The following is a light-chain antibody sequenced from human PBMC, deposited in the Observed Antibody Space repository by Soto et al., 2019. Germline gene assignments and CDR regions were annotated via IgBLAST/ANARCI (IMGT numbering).Light chain of an antibody. CDR3: QVYGSSPTWA. Sequence: EIVLTQSPGTLSLSPGERATLSCRASQSVSTTYLAWYQQKPGQAPRVVIYGTSSRATGIPDRFSGSGSGTDFTLTISRLEPEDFAVYFCQVYGSSPTWAFGQSTKVDI. CDR2: GTS. CDR1: QSVSTTY. J-gene: IGKJ1*01. V-gene: IGKV3-20*01.